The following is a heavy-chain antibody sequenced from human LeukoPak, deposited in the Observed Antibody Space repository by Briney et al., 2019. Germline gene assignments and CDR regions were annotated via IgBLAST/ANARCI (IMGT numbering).Heavy chain of an antibody. D-gene: IGHD3-3*01. Sequence: PSETLSLTFTVSGGSISSYYWSWIRQPPGKGLEWIGYIYYSGSTNYNPSLKSRVTISVDTSKNQFSLKLSSVTAADTAVYYCAKLTIFGVAPAYYYMDVWGKGTTVTVSS. CDR1: GGSISSYY. V-gene: IGHV4-59*01. CDR2: IYYSGST. J-gene: IGHJ6*03. CDR3: AKLTIFGVAPAYYYMDV.